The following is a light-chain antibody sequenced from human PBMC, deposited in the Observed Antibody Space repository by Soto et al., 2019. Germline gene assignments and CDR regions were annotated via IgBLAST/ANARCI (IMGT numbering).Light chain of an antibody. J-gene: IGKJ5*01. V-gene: IGKV3-20*01. CDR1: QSISSRK. CDR3: QKYNSAPSIT. Sequence: EIVLAQSPGTLSLPPGERGTLSCRASQSISSRKIAWFQQKPGQAPRLLMYGASSRGTGIPDRFSGSGSGTDFTLTISSLQPEDVATYYCQKYNSAPSITFGQGTRLEIK. CDR2: GAS.